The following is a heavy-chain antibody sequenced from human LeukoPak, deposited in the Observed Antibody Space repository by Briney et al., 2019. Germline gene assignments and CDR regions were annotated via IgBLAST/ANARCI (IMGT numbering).Heavy chain of an antibody. V-gene: IGHV4-4*07. CDR3: ANIVGAPSDAFDI. D-gene: IGHD1-26*01. CDR1: GGSIHSY. Sequence: SETLSLTCTVSGGSIHSYWSWIRPPAGKGLEWIGRISGSGTITYNPALQSRLTISIDTSKNQFSLKLMSVTAADTAVYYCANIVGAPSDAFDIWGQGTMVTVSS. J-gene: IGHJ3*02. CDR2: ISGSGTI.